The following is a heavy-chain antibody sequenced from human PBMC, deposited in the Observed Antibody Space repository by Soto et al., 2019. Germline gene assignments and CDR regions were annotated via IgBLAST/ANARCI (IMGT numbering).Heavy chain of an antibody. CDR2: ISFDGSND. CDR1: GFTFNNYD. Sequence: QVQLVESGGGVVQPGRSPRLSCGTSGFTFNNYDMHWVRQAPGKGLEWVAVISFDGSNDYYADSVRGRFTISRDNSKNTLYLHMNSLRAEDTAVYYCVSAIMGAPAYWGQGTLVTVSS. V-gene: IGHV3-33*01. CDR3: VSAIMGAPAY. D-gene: IGHD2-8*01. J-gene: IGHJ4*02.